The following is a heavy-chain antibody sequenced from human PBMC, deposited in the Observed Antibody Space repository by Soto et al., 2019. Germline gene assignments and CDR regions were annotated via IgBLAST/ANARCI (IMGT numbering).Heavy chain of an antibody. CDR1: GFSLSASQMR. CDR3: ARMTPDASGLFDY. Sequence: SGPTLVNPTQTLTLTCTFSGFSLSASQMRVNWIRQPPGKALEWLARIDWDDDEYYSTSLKTRLTISKDTSKNQVVLTMTSLDPVDTATYYCARMTPDASGLFDYWGQGTLVTVS. V-gene: IGHV2-70D*14. D-gene: IGHD2-15*01. CDR2: IDWDDDE. J-gene: IGHJ4*02.